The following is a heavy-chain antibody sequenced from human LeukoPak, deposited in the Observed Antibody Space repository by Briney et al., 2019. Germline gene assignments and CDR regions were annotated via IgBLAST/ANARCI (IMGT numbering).Heavy chain of an antibody. Sequence: GGSLRLSCAASGFTFSSYSMNWVRQAPGKGLEWVSSISSSSSYIYYADSVKGRFTISRDNAKNPLYLQMNSLRAEDTAVYYCARDLNPYTLQYYFDYWGQGTLVTVSS. CDR1: GFTFSSYS. D-gene: IGHD2-15*01. V-gene: IGHV3-21*01. J-gene: IGHJ4*02. CDR2: ISSSSSYI. CDR3: ARDLNPYTLQYYFDY.